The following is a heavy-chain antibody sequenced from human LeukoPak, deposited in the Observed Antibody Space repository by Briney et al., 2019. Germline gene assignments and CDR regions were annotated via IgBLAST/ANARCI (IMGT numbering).Heavy chain of an antibody. Sequence: SETLSLTCTVSGGSINFYYWNWIRQPAGKGLEWIGRIYSTGSTNYSPSLKSRVTMSVDKSKNQFSLNLSSVTAADTAVYYCARGIADPYSFDSWGQGILVTVS. J-gene: IGHJ4*02. D-gene: IGHD6-13*01. CDR3: ARGIADPYSFDS. CDR1: GGSINFYY. CDR2: IYSTGST. V-gene: IGHV4-4*07.